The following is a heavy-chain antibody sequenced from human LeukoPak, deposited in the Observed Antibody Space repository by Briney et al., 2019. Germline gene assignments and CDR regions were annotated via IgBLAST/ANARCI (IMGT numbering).Heavy chain of an antibody. J-gene: IGHJ4*02. Sequence: GRSLRLSCAASGFTFDDYAMHWVRQAPGKGLEWVSGISWNSGSIGYADSVKGRFTISRDNAKNSLYLQMNSLRAEDTALYYCAKGTQWLVGEVFDYWGQGTLVTVSS. V-gene: IGHV3-9*01. CDR1: GFTFDDYA. CDR2: ISWNSGSI. D-gene: IGHD6-19*01. CDR3: AKGTQWLVGEVFDY.